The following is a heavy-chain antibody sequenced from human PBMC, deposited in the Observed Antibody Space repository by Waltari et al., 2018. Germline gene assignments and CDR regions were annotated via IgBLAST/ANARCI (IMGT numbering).Heavy chain of an antibody. D-gene: IGHD3-22*01. CDR2: SNWNNDAI. CDR3: LKKNDEVYDRNGLVYDAFDV. Sequence: EVQLVESGGGLVHPGRSLRLSCAAFGFTFADYAMHWVRQAPGKGLGWVAGSNWNNDAIGYVESVKSLFTISRDNASNSLYLQMNSLTTEDTAVYYCLKKNDEVYDRNGLVYDAFDVWGQGTMVTVST. CDR1: GFTFADYA. V-gene: IGHV3-9*01. J-gene: IGHJ3*01.